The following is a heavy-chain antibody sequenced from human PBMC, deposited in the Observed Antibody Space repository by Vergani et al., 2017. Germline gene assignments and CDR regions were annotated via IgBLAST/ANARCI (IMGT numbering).Heavy chain of an antibody. D-gene: IGHD3-10*01. CDR1: GGSISSGGYY. CDR3: ARAGTYCYGSGIPVGVIAIPPGWFDP. V-gene: IGHV4-31*01. Sequence: QVQLQESGPGLVKPSQTLSLTCTVSGGSISSGGYYWSWIRQHPGKGLEWIGYIYYSGSTSYNPSLKSLVTISVDTSKNQFALKLSPVTAADPAVYYCARAGTYCYGSGIPVGVIAIPPGWFDPWRQGTLVSVCS. J-gene: IGHJ5*02. CDR2: IYYSGST.